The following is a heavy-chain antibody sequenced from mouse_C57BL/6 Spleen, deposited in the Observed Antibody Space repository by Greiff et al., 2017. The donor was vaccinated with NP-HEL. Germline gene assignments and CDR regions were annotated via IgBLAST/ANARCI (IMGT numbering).Heavy chain of an antibody. CDR3: ARGLYYDYDWFAY. CDR2: INPNYGTT. J-gene: IGHJ3*01. D-gene: IGHD2-4*01. Sequence: EVQLQASGPELVKPGASVKISCKASGYSFTDYNMNWVKQSTGTSLEWIGVINPNYGTTSYNQKFKGKATLTVDQSSSTAYMQLNSLTSEDSAVYYCARGLYYDYDWFAYWGQGTLVTVSA. V-gene: IGHV1-39*01. CDR1: GYSFTDYN.